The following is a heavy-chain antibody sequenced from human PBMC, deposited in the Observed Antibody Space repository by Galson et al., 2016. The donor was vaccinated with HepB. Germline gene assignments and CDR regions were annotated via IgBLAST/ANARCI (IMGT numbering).Heavy chain of an antibody. CDR3: ARDGYYYAMDV. Sequence: SLRLSCAASGFTFSNYWMSWVRQAPGEGPEWVANIKTDGSEEYYVDYLKGRFTISRDNAKNSLSLQMNSLRAGDTALYYCARDGYYYAMDVWGQGTTVTVSS. CDR1: GFTFSNYW. CDR2: IKTDGSEE. J-gene: IGHJ6*02. V-gene: IGHV3-7*03.